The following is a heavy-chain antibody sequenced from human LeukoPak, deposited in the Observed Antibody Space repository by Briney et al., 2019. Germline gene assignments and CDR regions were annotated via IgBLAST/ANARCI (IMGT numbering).Heavy chain of an antibody. J-gene: IGHJ4*02. CDR3: AKDVGRSSSSPIDY. CDR2: ISGGGGST. V-gene: IGHV3-23*01. CDR1: GFTFSSYS. D-gene: IGHD6-6*01. Sequence: GGSMRLSCAAYGFTFSSYSMSWVRHAPGNGLEWVSSISGGGGSTYYADSVKGRFTISRDNSKNTLYLQMNSLRAEDTAVYYCAKDVGRSSSSPIDYWGQGTLVTVSS.